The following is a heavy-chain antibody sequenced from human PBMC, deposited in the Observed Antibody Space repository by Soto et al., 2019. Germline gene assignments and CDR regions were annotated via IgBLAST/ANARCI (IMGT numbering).Heavy chain of an antibody. CDR2: ISYDGSNK. D-gene: IGHD3-10*01. CDR3: ARDLRGSAMVRGGYYGMDV. CDR1: GFTFSSYA. V-gene: IGHV3-30-3*01. Sequence: QVQLVESGGGVVQPGRSLRLSCAASGFTFSSYAMHWVRQAPGKGLEWVAVISYDGSNKYYADSVKGRFTISRDNSKNTLYLQMNSPRAEDTAVYYCARDLRGSAMVRGGYYGMDVWGQGTTVTVSS. J-gene: IGHJ6*02.